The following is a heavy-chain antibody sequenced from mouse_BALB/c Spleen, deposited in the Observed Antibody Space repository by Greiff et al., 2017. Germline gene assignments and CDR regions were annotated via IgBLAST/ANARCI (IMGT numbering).Heavy chain of an antibody. V-gene: IGHV6-6*02. CDR1: GFTFSNYW. CDR2: IRLKSNNYAT. J-gene: IGHJ1*01. CDR3: TRGYDYDWGYFDV. D-gene: IGHD2-4*01. Sequence: EVQGVESGGGLVQPGGSMKLSCVASGFTFSNYWMNWVRQSPEKGLEWVAEIRLKSNNYATHYAESVKGRFTISRDDSKSSVYLQMNNLRAEDTGIYYCTRGYDYDWGYFDVWGAGTTVTVSS.